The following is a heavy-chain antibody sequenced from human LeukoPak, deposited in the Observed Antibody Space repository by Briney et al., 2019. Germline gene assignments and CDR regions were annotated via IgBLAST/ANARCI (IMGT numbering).Heavy chain of an antibody. CDR3: ARGDIVVVPAVIVDY. Sequence: PGGSLRLSCAASGFTFSSYAMSWVRQAPGKGLVWVSRINSDGSSTSYADSVKGRFTISRDNAKNTLYLQMNSLRAEDTAVYYCARGDIVVVPAVIVDYWGQGTLVTVSS. CDR1: GFTFSSYA. D-gene: IGHD2-2*02. CDR2: INSDGSST. J-gene: IGHJ4*02. V-gene: IGHV3-74*01.